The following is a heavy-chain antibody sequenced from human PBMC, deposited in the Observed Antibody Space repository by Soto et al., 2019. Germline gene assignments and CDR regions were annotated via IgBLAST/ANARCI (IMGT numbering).Heavy chain of an antibody. CDR2: IDWDDDK. CDR1: GFSLTTNGMC. CDR3: ARSRGYTYGIDY. D-gene: IGHD5-18*01. J-gene: IGHJ4*02. V-gene: IGHV2-70*11. Sequence: SGPTLVNPTQTLTLTCTFSGFSLTTNGMCVTWIRQPPGKALEWLARIDWDDDKYYSTSLKTRLTISKDSSKYQVVLTMTNMDPVDTATYYCARSRGYTYGIDYWGQGTLVTVSS.